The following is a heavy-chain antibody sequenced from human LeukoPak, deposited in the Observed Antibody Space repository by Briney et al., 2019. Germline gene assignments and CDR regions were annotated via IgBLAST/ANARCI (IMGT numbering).Heavy chain of an antibody. D-gene: IGHD2-21*02. J-gene: IGHJ2*01. Sequence: RGESLKISCKGSGYRFTSYWIGWVRQMPGKGLEWMGIIYPGDSDTRYSPSFQGQVTISADKSISTAYLQWSSLKASDTAMYYCARGGSGDRIYWYFDLWGRGTLVTVSS. V-gene: IGHV5-51*01. CDR2: IYPGDSDT. CDR1: GYRFTSYW. CDR3: ARGGSGDRIYWYFDL.